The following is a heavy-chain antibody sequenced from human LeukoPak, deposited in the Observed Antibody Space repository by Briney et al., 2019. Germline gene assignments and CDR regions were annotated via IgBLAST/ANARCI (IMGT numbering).Heavy chain of an antibody. J-gene: IGHJ4*02. CDR3: ARSVNIVVEYYFDY. CDR2: ISYSGST. V-gene: IGHV4-39*01. D-gene: IGHD2-15*01. Sequence: PSETLSLTCTVSGGSISSSNYFWGWIRQPPGKGLEWFGSISYSGSTYYNPSLKSRVTISVGTSKNQFSLKLNSVTAADSAMYYCARSVNIVVEYYFDYWGQGTLVTVSS. CDR1: GGSISSSNYF.